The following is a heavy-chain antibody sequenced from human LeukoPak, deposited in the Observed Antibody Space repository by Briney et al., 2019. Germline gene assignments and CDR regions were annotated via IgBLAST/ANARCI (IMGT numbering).Heavy chain of an antibody. V-gene: IGHV5-51*01. CDR2: IYPRDSDT. D-gene: IGHD3-22*01. CDR3: ATADSSAYREHDGFDL. CDR1: GHSFTSFW. J-gene: IGHJ3*01. Sequence: GESLKISCKGSGHSFTSFWIGWVRPMPGKGLEWMGIIYPRDSDTRYSPSFQGQVTISADKSISTAYLQWSSLKASDTAMYYCATADSSAYREHDGFDLWGQGTMVTVSS.